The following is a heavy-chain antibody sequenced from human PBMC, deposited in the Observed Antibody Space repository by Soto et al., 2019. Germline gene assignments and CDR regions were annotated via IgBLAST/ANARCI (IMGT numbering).Heavy chain of an antibody. V-gene: IGHV3-21*01. CDR2: ISSSSSYI. CDR1: GFTFSSYS. D-gene: IGHD5-12*01. CDR3: ARGVSGYDLGPADY. Sequence: PGGSLRLSCAASGFTFSSYSMNWVRQAPGKGLEWVSSISSSSSYIYYADSVKGRFTISRDNAKNSLYLQMNSLRAEDTAVYYCARGVSGYDLGPADYWGQGTLVTVSS. J-gene: IGHJ4*02.